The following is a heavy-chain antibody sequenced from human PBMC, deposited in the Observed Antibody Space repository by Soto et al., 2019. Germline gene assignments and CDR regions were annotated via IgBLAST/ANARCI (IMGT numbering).Heavy chain of an antibody. Sequence: SVKVSCKASGGNFRRYAISWVRQAPGQGLEWMGGILPIFGSPSHAQKFQGRVTVTADESTSTAYLELTSLTSEDTAMYYCVFGDCTTTSCSYYFYGLDVWGQGSPATFS. CDR3: VFGDCTTTSCSYYFYGLDV. CDR1: GGNFRRYA. V-gene: IGHV1-69*13. D-gene: IGHD2-2*01. CDR2: ILPIFGSP. J-gene: IGHJ6*02.